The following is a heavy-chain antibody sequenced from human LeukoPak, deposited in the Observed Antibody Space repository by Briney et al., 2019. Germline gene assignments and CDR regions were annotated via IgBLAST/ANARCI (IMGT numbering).Heavy chain of an antibody. CDR3: ARAFWRGGRCQTDPTLTSYYYYMDV. Sequence: PSETLSLTCTVAGGSISSYYWSWIRQPPGKGREWIGYIYYSGSTNYNPSLKSRVTISVDTSKNQCSLKLSSVTAADTAVYCCARAFWRGGRCQTDPTLTSYYYYMDVWGKGTTVTVSS. CDR2: IYYSGST. CDR1: GGSISSYY. V-gene: IGHV4-59*01. D-gene: IGHD2-15*01. J-gene: IGHJ6*03.